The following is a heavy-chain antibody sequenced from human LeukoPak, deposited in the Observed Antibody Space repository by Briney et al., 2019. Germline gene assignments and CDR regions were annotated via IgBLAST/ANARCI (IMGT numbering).Heavy chain of an antibody. D-gene: IGHD4-11*01. CDR2: ISYDGSNK. Sequence: GGSLRLSCAASGFTFSSYAMSSVRQAPGKGLEWVAVISYDGSNKYYADSVKGRFTISRDNSKNTLYLQMNSLRAEDTAVYYCAKDVDYRFDYWGQGTLVTVSS. V-gene: IGHV3-30*18. J-gene: IGHJ4*02. CDR1: GFTFSSYA. CDR3: AKDVDYRFDY.